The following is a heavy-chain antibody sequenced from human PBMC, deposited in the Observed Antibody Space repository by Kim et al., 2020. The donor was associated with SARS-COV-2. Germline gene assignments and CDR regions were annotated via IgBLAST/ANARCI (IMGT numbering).Heavy chain of an antibody. Sequence: SETLSLTCAVYGGSFSGYYWSWIRQPPGKGLEWIGEINHSGSTNYNPSLKSRVTISVDTSKNQFSLKLSSVTAADTAVYYCARGSPYYYDSSGYYYGNWFDPWGQGTLVTVSS. D-gene: IGHD3-22*01. V-gene: IGHV4-34*01. CDR3: ARGSPYYYDSSGYYYGNWFDP. CDR1: GGSFSGYY. J-gene: IGHJ5*02. CDR2: INHSGST.